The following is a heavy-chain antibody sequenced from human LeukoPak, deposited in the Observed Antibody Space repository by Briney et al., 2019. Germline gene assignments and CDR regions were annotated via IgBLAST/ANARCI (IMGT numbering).Heavy chain of an antibody. D-gene: IGHD3-22*01. J-gene: IGHJ4*02. CDR3: ARRGPTFHQNSSGYFDS. CDR1: GGSISNFF. V-gene: IGHV4-59*12. Sequence: SETLSLTCSVSGGSISNFFWSWIRQTPGKGLEWIGYIHHTGSTNDNPSLRGRVTISVDTSKNQFSLKLSPVTVADTAVYHCARRGPTFHQNSSGYFDSWGQGILVTVSS. CDR2: IHHTGST.